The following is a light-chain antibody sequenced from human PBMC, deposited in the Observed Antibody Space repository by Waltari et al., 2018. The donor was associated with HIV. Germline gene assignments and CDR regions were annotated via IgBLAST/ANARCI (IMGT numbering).Light chain of an antibody. V-gene: IGKV1-39*01. Sequence: DIQLTQSPSSLSASVDDRITLTCRTSQNIGTYLNWYQLKPGKAPKLLMYAVSTLQSGVPSRFSGSGSGTDFTLTISGLQLEDFATYFCQQSYIIPGTFGRGTKLEIK. CDR2: AVS. CDR1: QNIGTY. CDR3: QQSYIIPGT. J-gene: IGKJ2*01.